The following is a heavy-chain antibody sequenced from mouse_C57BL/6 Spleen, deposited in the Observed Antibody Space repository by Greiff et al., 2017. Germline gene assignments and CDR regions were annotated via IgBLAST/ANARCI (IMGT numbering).Heavy chain of an antibody. CDR2: IWRGGST. J-gene: IGHJ4*01. V-gene: IGHV2-5*01. Sequence: VHLVESGPGLVQPSQSLSITCTVSGFSFTSYGVHWVRQSPGKGLEWLGVIWRGGSTDYNAAFMSRLSITKDNTKSQMFFKMNSLQADDAAIYYCAKNPYGYVRAMDDWGQGTSVTVSS. D-gene: IGHD2-2*01. CDR3: AKNPYGYVRAMDD. CDR1: GFSFTSYG.